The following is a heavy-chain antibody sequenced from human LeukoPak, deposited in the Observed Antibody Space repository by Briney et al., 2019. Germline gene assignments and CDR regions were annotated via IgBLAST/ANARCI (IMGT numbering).Heavy chain of an antibody. V-gene: IGHV3-23*01. CDR2: ISGSGGST. Sequence: PGKSLRLSCAASGFTFSSYAMSWVRQAPGKGLEWVSAISGSGGSTYYADSVKGRFTISRDNSKNTLYLQMNSLRAEDTAVYYCAKVSFDMIVVVITPYDYWGQGTLVTVSS. D-gene: IGHD3-22*01. J-gene: IGHJ4*02. CDR3: AKVSFDMIVVVITPYDY. CDR1: GFTFSSYA.